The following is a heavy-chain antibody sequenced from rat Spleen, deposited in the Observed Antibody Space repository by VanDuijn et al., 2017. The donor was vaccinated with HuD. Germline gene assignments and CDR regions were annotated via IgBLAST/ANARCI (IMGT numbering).Heavy chain of an antibody. CDR3: TRDRGSSYLLDY. Sequence: EVQLVESGGGLVQPGRSMKLSCAASGFTFSSFPMAWVRQAPTKGLEWVATISTSGGSTYYRDSVKGRFTISRDNAKSTLYLQMNSLKSEDTATYYCTRDRGSSYLLDYWGQGVMVTVSS. D-gene: IGHD1-2*01. V-gene: IGHV5-46*01. J-gene: IGHJ2*01. CDR2: ISTSGGST. CDR1: GFTFSSFP.